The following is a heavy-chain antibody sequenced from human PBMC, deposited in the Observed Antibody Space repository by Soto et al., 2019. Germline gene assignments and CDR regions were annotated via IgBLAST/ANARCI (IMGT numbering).Heavy chain of an antibody. Sequence: ASVKVSCKASGYTFTSYGISWVRQAPGQGLEWMGWNSAYNGNTNYAQKLQGRVTMTTDTSTSTAYMELRSLRSDDTAVYYCARAFFGYCSSTSCHYGMDVWGQGTTVTVSS. CDR3: ARAFFGYCSSTSCHYGMDV. D-gene: IGHD2-2*01. J-gene: IGHJ6*02. CDR2: NSAYNGNT. V-gene: IGHV1-18*04. CDR1: GYTFTSYG.